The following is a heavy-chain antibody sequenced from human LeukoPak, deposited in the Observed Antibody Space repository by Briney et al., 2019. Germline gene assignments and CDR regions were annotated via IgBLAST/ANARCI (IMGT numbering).Heavy chain of an antibody. J-gene: IGHJ3*02. D-gene: IGHD3-22*01. Sequence: GASVKVSCKASGYTFTSYAMHWVRQAPGQRLEWMGWINAGNGNTKYSQKFQGRVTITTDESTSTAYMELSSLRSEDTAVYYCARDRSRYYDSSGYQGDAFDIWGQGTMVTVSS. V-gene: IGHV1-3*01. CDR2: INAGNGNT. CDR1: GYTFTSYA. CDR3: ARDRSRYYDSSGYQGDAFDI.